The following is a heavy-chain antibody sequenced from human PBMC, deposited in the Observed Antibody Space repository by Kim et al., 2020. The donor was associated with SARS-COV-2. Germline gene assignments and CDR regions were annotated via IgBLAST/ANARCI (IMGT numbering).Heavy chain of an antibody. D-gene: IGHD6-13*01. J-gene: IGHJ6*02. CDR3: ARSFGSSWYPYYYYGMDV. Sequence: GGSLRLSCAASGFTFSSYWMSWVRQAPGKGLEWVANIKQDGSEKYYVDSVKGRFTISRDNAKNSLYLQMNSLRAEDTAVYYCARSFGSSWYPYYYYGMDVWGQGTTVTVSS. CDR2: IKQDGSEK. CDR1: GFTFSSYW. V-gene: IGHV3-7*01.